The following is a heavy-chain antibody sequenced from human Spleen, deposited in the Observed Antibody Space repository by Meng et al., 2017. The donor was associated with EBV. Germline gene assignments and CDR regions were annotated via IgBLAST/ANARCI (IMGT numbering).Heavy chain of an antibody. D-gene: IGHD3-10*01. Sequence: QGQLPQGGAGRLKPSEPLSLTCAVYSGSFSGYYWSWIRQPPGKGLEWIGDVNLSGSTNYNPSLESRVTISIDTSKNQFSLNLSSVTAADTAVYYCARFYRYFYGSGSYHSGRYFDLWGRGTLVTVSS. V-gene: IGHV4-34*01. CDR1: SGSFSGYY. CDR3: ARFYRYFYGSGSYHSGRYFDL. CDR2: VNLSGST. J-gene: IGHJ2*01.